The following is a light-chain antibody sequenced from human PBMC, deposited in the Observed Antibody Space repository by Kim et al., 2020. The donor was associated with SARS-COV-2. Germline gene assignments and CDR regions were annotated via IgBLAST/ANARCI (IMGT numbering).Light chain of an antibody. CDR3: QQYGNWPPYT. V-gene: IGKV3D-15*01. CDR1: QSVGSN. CDR2: GAS. J-gene: IGKJ2*01. Sequence: EIVMTQSPVTLSVSPGERATLSCRASQSVGSNLAWYQQKSGQAPRLLIYGASIRATGIPVRFSGSGSGTEFTLTISGLQSEDFAVYYCQQYGNWPPYTFGQGTKLDI.